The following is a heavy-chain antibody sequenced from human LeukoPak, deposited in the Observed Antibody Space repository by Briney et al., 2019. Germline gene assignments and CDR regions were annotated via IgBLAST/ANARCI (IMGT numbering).Heavy chain of an antibody. J-gene: IGHJ3*02. CDR2: IRFDGSNR. CDR3: AKEGYDYVWGSYRWLDAFDI. CDR1: GFSFSSYG. D-gene: IGHD3-16*02. Sequence: PGGSLRLSCAASGFSFSSYGIHWVRQAPGKGLEWVAFIRFDGSNRYYADSVKGRFTISRDNSKNTLYLQMNSLRAEDTAVYYCAKEGYDYVWGSYRWLDAFDIWGQGTMVTVSS. V-gene: IGHV3-30*02.